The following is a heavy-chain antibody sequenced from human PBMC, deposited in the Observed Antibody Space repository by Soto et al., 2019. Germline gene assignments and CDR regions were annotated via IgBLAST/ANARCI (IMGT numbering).Heavy chain of an antibody. J-gene: IGHJ4*02. CDR1: GVTFSDYF. CDR2: ISSSSSTV. D-gene: IGHD2-15*01. V-gene: IGHV3-11*01. Sequence: GGTLRLSCTASGVTFSDYFMSWMRQTPGKGLEWISFISSSSSTVSYADSVKGRFTISRDNAKNSLYLQMNSLRVEDTAVYYCASGPTPYPGNYWGQGPLVTVSS. CDR3: ASGPTPYPGNY.